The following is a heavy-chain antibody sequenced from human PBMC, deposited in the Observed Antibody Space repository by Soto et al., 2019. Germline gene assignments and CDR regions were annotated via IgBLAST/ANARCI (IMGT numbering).Heavy chain of an antibody. Sequence: QITLKESGPTLVKPTQTLTLTCTFSGFSLSTSGVGVGWIRQPPGKALEWLALIYWDDDKRYSPSLKSRLTITKDTSKNQVVLTMTNLDPVDTATYYCAHKRGGHNRGEVDSWGQGTLVTVSS. CDR3: AHKRGGHNRGEVDS. V-gene: IGHV2-5*02. CDR1: GFSLSTSGVG. J-gene: IGHJ4*02. D-gene: IGHD3-10*01. CDR2: IYWDDDK.